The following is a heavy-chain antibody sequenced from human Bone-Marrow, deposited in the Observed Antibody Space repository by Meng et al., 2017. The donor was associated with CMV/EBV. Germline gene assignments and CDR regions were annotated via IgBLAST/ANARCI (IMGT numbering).Heavy chain of an antibody. J-gene: IGHJ5*02. CDR2: IWYDGSNK. D-gene: IGHD3-3*01. V-gene: IGHV3-33*06. Sequence: GESLKISCAASGFTFSSYGMHWVRQAPGKGLEWVAVIWYDGSNKYYADSVKGRFTISRDNSKNTLYLQMNSLRAEDTAVYYCAKLQYYDFWSGYYSGWFDPWGQGTLVTVSS. CDR1: GFTFSSYG. CDR3: AKLQYYDFWSGYYSGWFDP.